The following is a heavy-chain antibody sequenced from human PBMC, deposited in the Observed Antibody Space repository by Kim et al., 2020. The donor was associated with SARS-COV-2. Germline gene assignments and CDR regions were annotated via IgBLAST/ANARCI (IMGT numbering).Heavy chain of an antibody. CDR3: ARTYVVTVPWFDP. J-gene: IGHJ5*02. V-gene: IGHV4-61*01. D-gene: IGHD3-16*01. CDR2: IYYSGST. Sequence: SETLSLTCTVSGGSVSSGSYYWSWIRQPPGKGLEWIGYIYYSGSTNYNPSLKSRVTISVDTSKNQFSLKLSSVTAADTAVYYCARTYVVTVPWFDPWGQGTLVTVSS. CDR1: GGSVSSGSYY.